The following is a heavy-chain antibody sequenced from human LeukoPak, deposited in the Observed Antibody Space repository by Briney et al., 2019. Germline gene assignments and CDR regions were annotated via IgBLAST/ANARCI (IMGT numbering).Heavy chain of an antibody. J-gene: IGHJ5*02. Sequence: PSETLSLTCAVYGGSFSGYYWSWIRQPPGKGLEWIGEINHSGSTNYNPSLKSRVTISVDTSKNQFSLKLSSVTAADTAVYYCAAGYYYDSSLWFDPWGQGTLVTISS. V-gene: IGHV4-34*01. CDR3: AAGYYYDSSLWFDP. D-gene: IGHD3-22*01. CDR2: INHSGST. CDR1: GGSFSGYY.